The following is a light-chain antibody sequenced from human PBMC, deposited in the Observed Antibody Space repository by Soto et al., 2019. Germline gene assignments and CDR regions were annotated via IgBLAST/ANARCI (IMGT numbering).Light chain of an antibody. CDR2: DVT. J-gene: IGLJ1*01. Sequence: QSVLTQPASVSGSPGQSITISCTGTSSDVGGYIYVSWYQQHPGKAPKLMIYDVTSRPSGVSCRFSGSKSGNTASLPISGLQAEDEADYYCSSYTTSRSYVFGTGTKVTVL. V-gene: IGLV2-14*01. CDR1: SSDVGGYIY. CDR3: SSYTTSRSYV.